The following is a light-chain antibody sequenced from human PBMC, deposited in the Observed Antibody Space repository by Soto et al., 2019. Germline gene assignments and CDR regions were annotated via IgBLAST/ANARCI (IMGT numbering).Light chain of an antibody. CDR2: DVS. J-gene: IGLJ1*01. V-gene: IGLV2-14*01. Sequence: QSALTQPASGSGSPGQSITISCTGTSSDVGGYNYVSWYQQHPGKAPKLMIYDVSNRPSGVSNRFSGSKSGNTASLTISALQAEDEADYYFSSYTSSILYVFGTGTKLTVL. CDR3: SSYTSSILYV. CDR1: SSDVGGYNY.